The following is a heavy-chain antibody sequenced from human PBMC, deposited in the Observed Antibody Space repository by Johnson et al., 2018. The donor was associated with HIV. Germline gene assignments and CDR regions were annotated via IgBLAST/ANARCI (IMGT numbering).Heavy chain of an antibody. V-gene: IGHV3-30*04. CDR2: ISYDGSNT. D-gene: IGHD6-13*01. CDR3: ARGGAGIAAAEDAFDI. J-gene: IGHJ3*02. CDR1: GFTFSIYT. Sequence: QVQLVESGGGVVQPGKSLRLSCAASGFTFSIYTMHWVRQAPGKGLEWVAVISYDGSNTYYVDSVKGRFTISRDSSKNTLYLQMNRLRADDTALYYCARGGAGIAAAEDAFDIWGQGTMVTVSS.